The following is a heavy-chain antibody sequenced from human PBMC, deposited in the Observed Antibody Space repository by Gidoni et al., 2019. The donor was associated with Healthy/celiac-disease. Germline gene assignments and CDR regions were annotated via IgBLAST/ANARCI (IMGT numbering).Heavy chain of an antibody. CDR3: AREGGGRFNYDSSGFYLDY. Sequence: EVQLVQSGAEVKKPGESLKISCKGSGSSFTSYLIGWVRQIPGKGPEWMGIIYPGGSDTRYSPSFQGQVTISADKSISTAYLQWSSLKASDTAMYYCAREGGGRFNYDSSGFYLDYWGQGTLVTVSS. CDR1: GSSFTSYL. CDR2: IYPGGSDT. J-gene: IGHJ4*02. V-gene: IGHV5-51*01. D-gene: IGHD3-22*01.